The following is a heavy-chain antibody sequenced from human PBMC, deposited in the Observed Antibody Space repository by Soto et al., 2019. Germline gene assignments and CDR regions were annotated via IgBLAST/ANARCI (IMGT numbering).Heavy chain of an antibody. CDR2: IYYSGST. Sequence: SETLSLTCTVSGGSISSGGYHWSWIRQHPGKGLEWIGYIYYSGSTYYNPSLKSRVTISVDTSKNQFSLKLSSVTAADTAVYYCARGLTTVTTYYYYGMDVWGQGTTVTVSS. J-gene: IGHJ6*02. V-gene: IGHV4-31*03. D-gene: IGHD4-4*01. CDR3: ARGLTTVTTYYYYGMDV. CDR1: GGSISSGGYH.